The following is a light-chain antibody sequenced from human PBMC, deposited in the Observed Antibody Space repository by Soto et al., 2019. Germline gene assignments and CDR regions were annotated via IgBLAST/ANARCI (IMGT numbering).Light chain of an antibody. CDR2: GAS. CDR1: QSVVSSY. V-gene: IGKV3-20*01. Sequence: EIVLTQSPGTLSLSPGERATLSCRASQSVVSSYLAWYQQKQGQAPRLLIYGASSRATGIPDRFSGSGSGTDLTLTISRLQPEDFAVDYCQQYGGSPPITFGQWTRLEIK. J-gene: IGKJ5*01. CDR3: QQYGGSPPIT.